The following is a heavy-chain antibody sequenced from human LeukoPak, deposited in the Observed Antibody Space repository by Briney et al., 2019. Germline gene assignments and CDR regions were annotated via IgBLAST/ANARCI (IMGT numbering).Heavy chain of an antibody. CDR1: GFSFSSYG. CDR3: ARYAISWSLDY. V-gene: IGHV3-74*01. CDR2: INTDGSST. Sequence: GGSLRLSCAASGFSFSSYGIHWVRQAPGKGLAWVSRINTDGSSTNYADSVKGRFTISRDNAKNTLYLQMNSLRAEDTAVYYCARYAISWSLDYWGQGTLVTVSS. J-gene: IGHJ4*02. D-gene: IGHD6-13*01.